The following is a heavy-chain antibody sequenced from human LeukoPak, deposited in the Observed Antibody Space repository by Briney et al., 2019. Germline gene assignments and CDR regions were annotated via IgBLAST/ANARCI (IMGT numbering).Heavy chain of an antibody. CDR3: AREGCSSTSCYHPRGFYYYYMDV. CDR1: GFTFSSYG. CDR2: IWYDGSNK. J-gene: IGHJ6*03. Sequence: GGSLRLSCAASGFTFSSYGMHWVRQAPGKGLEWVAVIWYDGSNKYYADSVKGRFTISRDNSKNTLYLQMNSLRAEDTAVYYCAREGCSSTSCYHPRGFYYYYMDVWGKGTTVTVSS. D-gene: IGHD2-2*01. V-gene: IGHV3-33*01.